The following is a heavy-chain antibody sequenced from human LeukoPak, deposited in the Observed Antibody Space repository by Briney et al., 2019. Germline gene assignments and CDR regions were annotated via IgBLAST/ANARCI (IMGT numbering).Heavy chain of an antibody. D-gene: IGHD3-10*01. Sequence: SETLSLTCTVSGGSISSSSYYWGWIRQPPGKGLEWIGSIYYSGSTYYNPSLKSRVTISVDTSKNQFSLKLSSVTAADTAVYYCARQSPLLGFGENYYFDYWGQGALVTVSS. J-gene: IGHJ4*02. V-gene: IGHV4-39*01. CDR1: GGSISSSSYY. CDR2: IYYSGST. CDR3: ARQSPLLGFGENYYFDY.